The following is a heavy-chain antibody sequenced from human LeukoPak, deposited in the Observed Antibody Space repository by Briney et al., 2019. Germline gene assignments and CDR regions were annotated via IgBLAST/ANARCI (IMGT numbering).Heavy chain of an antibody. CDR1: GFTFRSYA. D-gene: IGHD3-10*01. CDR3: ANSMVRGVAYYYYGMDV. V-gene: IGHV3-23*01. Sequence: GGSLRLSCAASGFTFRSYAMSWVRQAPGKGLEWVSAISGSGGSTYYADSVKGRFTISRDNSKNTLYLQMNSLRAEDTAVYYCANSMVRGVAYYYYGMDVWGQGTTVTVSS. CDR2: ISGSGGST. J-gene: IGHJ6*02.